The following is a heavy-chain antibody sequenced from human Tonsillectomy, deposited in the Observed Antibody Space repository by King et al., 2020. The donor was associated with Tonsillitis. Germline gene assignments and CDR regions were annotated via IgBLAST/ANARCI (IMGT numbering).Heavy chain of an antibody. Sequence: VQLQQWGAGLLKPSETLSLTCGVYGGSFSGYYWSWIRQPPGKGLEWIGEINHSGSTNYNPSLKSRVTISGDTSKNQFSLKLSYVTAADTAVYYCARGLGATGMDVWGQGTTVTVSS. D-gene: IGHD1-26*01. CDR1: GGSFSGYY. V-gene: IGHV4-34*01. CDR3: ARGLGATGMDV. J-gene: IGHJ6*02. CDR2: INHSGST.